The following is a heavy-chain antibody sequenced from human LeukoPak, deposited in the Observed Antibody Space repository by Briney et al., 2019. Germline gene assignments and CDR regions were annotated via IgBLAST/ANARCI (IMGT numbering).Heavy chain of an antibody. D-gene: IGHD2-15*01. Sequence: GGSLRLSCAASGFTFSSHWMHWVRHAPGKGLVWVSGISTDGSRPRYADSVNGRFTISRDNAKNTLYLQMNSLRAEDTAVYFCVRDGQGSTPLDYWGQGTLVTVSS. J-gene: IGHJ4*02. V-gene: IGHV3-74*01. CDR2: ISTDGSRP. CDR1: GFTFSSHW. CDR3: VRDGQGSTPLDY.